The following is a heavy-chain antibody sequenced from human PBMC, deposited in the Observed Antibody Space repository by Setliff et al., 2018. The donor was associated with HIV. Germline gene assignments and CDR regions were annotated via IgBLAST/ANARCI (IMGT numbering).Heavy chain of an antibody. CDR3: ATVPCPRSLDY. CDR2: VHHTGYL. V-gene: IGHV4-34*01. J-gene: IGHJ4*02. CDR1: GGPLTDHY. Sequence: ASETLSLTCAVHGGPLTDHYWNWIRQSPGKGLEWSAEVHHTGYLNYNPSLKSRVTISRDPSTKQFSLKMTSMTAADTAVYYCATVPCPRSLDYWGQGKLVTVSS.